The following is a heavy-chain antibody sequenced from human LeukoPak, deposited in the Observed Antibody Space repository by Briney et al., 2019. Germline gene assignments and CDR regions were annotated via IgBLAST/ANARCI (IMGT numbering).Heavy chain of an antibody. V-gene: IGHV3-15*01. CDR3: ATPGCIPEAANWFDP. J-gene: IGHJ5*02. Sequence: PGGSLRLSCAASGLTFSSYSMNWVRQAPGKGLEWVGHIKSRTDGGTTDYAAPVKGRFTISRDDSENTLYLQMNSLKTEDTAVYYCATPGCIPEAANWFDPWGQGTLVTVSS. CDR1: GLTFSSYS. CDR2: IKSRTDGGTT. D-gene: IGHD6-13*01.